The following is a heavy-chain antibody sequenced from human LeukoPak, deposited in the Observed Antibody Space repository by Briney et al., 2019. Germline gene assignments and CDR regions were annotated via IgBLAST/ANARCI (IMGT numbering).Heavy chain of an antibody. Sequence: PGGSLRLSCAASGFTLSSYWMHWVRQAPGKGLVWVSHINSDGSSTTYADSVKGRFTISRDNAKNTLYLQMNSLRAEDTAAYYCVRAAFDIWGQGTMVTVSS. CDR3: VRAAFDI. J-gene: IGHJ3*02. CDR2: INSDGSST. CDR1: GFTLSSYW. V-gene: IGHV3-74*01.